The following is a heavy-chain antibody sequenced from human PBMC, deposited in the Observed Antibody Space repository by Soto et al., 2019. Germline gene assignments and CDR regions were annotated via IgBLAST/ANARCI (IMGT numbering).Heavy chain of an antibody. CDR1: GFTFSSYA. V-gene: IGHV3-23*01. Sequence: GGSLRLSCAASGFTFSSYAMSWVRQAPGKGLEWVSAISGSGGSTYYADSVKGRFTISRDNSKNTLYLQMNSLRAEDTAVYYCAKVMSGGYYQMGTFDIWGQGTMVTVSS. J-gene: IGHJ3*02. D-gene: IGHD3-22*01. CDR3: AKVMSGGYYQMGTFDI. CDR2: ISGSGGST.